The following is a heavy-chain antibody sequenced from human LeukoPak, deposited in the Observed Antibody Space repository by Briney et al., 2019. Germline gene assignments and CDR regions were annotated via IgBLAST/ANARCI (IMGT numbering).Heavy chain of an antibody. V-gene: IGHV3-21*01. D-gene: IGHD6-13*01. CDR1: GFAFSTYS. Sequence: GGSLRLSCAASGFAFSTYSMNWVRQAPGKGLEWISSITSTATYIYYADSVKGRFTISGDNTKNSLYLQMNSLRAEDTAVYFCARVAGGKFHLDYWGQGTQVTVSS. CDR2: ITSTATYI. J-gene: IGHJ4*02. CDR3: ARVAGGKFHLDY.